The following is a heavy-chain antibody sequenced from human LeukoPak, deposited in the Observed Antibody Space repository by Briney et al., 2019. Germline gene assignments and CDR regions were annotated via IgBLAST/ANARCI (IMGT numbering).Heavy chain of an antibody. V-gene: IGHV1-2*02. CDR3: ARVVYRFQPTVTKPFGY. CDR1: GYTFTGHY. Sequence: ASVKVSCKASGYTFTGHYMHWVRQAPGQGLEWMGWINPNSGGTNYAQKFQGRVTMTRDTSISTAYMELSRLRSDDTAVYYCARVVYRFQPTVTKPFGYWGQGTLVTVSS. J-gene: IGHJ4*02. D-gene: IGHD4-17*01. CDR2: INPNSGGT.